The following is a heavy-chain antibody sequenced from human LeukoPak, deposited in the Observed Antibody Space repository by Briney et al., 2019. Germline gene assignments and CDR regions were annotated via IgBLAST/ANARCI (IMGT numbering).Heavy chain of an antibody. D-gene: IGHD1-26*01. CDR1: GYTFTSNY. V-gene: IGHV1-46*01. Sequence: GASVKVSCKAFGYTFTSNYMHWVRQAPGQGLEWMGIINPSGGSTSYAQKFQGRVTMTRDMSTSTVYMELSSLRSEDTAVYYCAREPPEVGADKYYFDYWGQGTLVTVSS. J-gene: IGHJ4*02. CDR2: INPSGGST. CDR3: AREPPEVGADKYYFDY.